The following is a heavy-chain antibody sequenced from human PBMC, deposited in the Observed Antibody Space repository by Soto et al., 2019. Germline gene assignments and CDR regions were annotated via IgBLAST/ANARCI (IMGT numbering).Heavy chain of an antibody. D-gene: IGHD6-19*01. J-gene: IGHJ6*02. V-gene: IGHV1-69*12. Sequence: QVQLVQSGAEVKKPGSSIKVSCKVSGGTFSNYAIDWVRLAPGQGREWMGGIVPIFGTTYYTQNFQGRATIIADDSTTTAYLELSSLRSEDTAIYYCARVEAVAGIYNYHGLDVWGQGTAVTVSS. CDR2: IVPIFGTT. CDR3: ARVEAVAGIYNYHGLDV. CDR1: GGTFSNYA.